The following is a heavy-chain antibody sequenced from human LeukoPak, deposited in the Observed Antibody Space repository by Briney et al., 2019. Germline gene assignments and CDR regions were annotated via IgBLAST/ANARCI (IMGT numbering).Heavy chain of an antibody. Sequence: WASVRVSCKASGYTFTIYGISGVRQAPGQGGEWMGWISAYNGNTNYAQKLQGRVTMPTDTSTSTAYMELRSLRSDDTAVYYCARERRYCSSTSCYGFPTVDYWGQGTLVTVSS. CDR3: ARERRYCSSTSCYGFPTVDY. V-gene: IGHV1-18*01. D-gene: IGHD2-2*01. CDR1: GYTFTIYG. J-gene: IGHJ4*02. CDR2: ISAYNGNT.